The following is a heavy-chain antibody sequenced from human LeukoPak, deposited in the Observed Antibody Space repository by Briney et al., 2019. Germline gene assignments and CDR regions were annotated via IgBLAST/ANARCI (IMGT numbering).Heavy chain of an antibody. CDR2: INSDGSST. CDR1: GFTFSSYW. V-gene: IGHV3-74*01. CDR3: AINPQDYYDSSGYYDY. J-gene: IGHJ4*02. Sequence: GGSLRLSCAASGFTFSSYWMHWVRQAPGKGLAWVSRINSDGSSTSYADSVKGRFTISRDNAKNTLYLQMNSLRAEDTAVYYRAINPQDYYDSSGYYDYWGQGTLVTVSS. D-gene: IGHD3-22*01.